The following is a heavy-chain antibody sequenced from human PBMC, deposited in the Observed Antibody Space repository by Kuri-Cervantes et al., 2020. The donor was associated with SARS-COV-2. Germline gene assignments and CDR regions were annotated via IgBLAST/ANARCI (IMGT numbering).Heavy chain of an antibody. D-gene: IGHD2-8*01. J-gene: IGHJ4*02. CDR1: GYTFTGYY. CDR2: SSAYSDDT. CDR3: ARVSSMYLPTYYFDF. V-gene: IGHV1-2*02. Sequence: GESLKVSCKASGYTFTGYYMHWVRQAPGQGLEWMGRSSAYSDDTSSAEKFKGRVTMTQDTSTNTAYMEITDLRSDDTAIYFCARVSSMYLPTYYFDFWGQGSLVTVSS.